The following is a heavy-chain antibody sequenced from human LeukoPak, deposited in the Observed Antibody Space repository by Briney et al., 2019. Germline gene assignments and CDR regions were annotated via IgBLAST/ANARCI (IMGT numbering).Heavy chain of an antibody. D-gene: IGHD6-6*01. CDR2: ISYDGSNK. J-gene: IGHJ4*02. V-gene: IGHV3-30*01. Sequence: GGSLRLSCAASGFTFSSYAMHWVRQAPVKGLEWVAVISYDGSNKYYADSVKGRFTISRDNSKNTLYLQMNSLRAEGTAVYYCARDFGPIYSSSLYWGQGTLVTVSS. CDR3: ARDFGPIYSSSLY. CDR1: GFTFSSYA.